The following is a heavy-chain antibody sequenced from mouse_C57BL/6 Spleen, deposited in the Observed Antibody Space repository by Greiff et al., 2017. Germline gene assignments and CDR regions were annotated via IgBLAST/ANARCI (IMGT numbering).Heavy chain of an antibody. V-gene: IGHV3-1*01. CDR3: ARGDYHGYFDY. J-gene: IGHJ2*01. Sequence: VQLKQSGPGMVKPSQSLSLTCTVTGYSITSGYDWHWIRHFPGNKLEWMGYISYSGSTNYNPSLKSRISITHDTSKNHFFLKLNSVTTEDTATYYCARGDYHGYFDYWGQGTTLTVSS. CDR2: ISYSGST. CDR1: GYSITSGYD. D-gene: IGHD2-4*01.